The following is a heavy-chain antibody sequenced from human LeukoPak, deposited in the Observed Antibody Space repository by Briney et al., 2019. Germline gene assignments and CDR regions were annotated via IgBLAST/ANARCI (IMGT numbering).Heavy chain of an antibody. CDR3: AKGGYYYDSSGYYY. D-gene: IGHD3-22*01. V-gene: IGHV3-9*01. Sequence: GGSLRLSCAASGFTFSSYAMSWVRHAPGKGLEWVSGISWNSGSIGYADSVKGRFTISRDNAKNSLYLQMNSLRAEDTALYYCAKGGYYYDSSGYYYWGQGTLVTVSS. CDR1: GFTFSSYA. J-gene: IGHJ4*02. CDR2: ISWNSGSI.